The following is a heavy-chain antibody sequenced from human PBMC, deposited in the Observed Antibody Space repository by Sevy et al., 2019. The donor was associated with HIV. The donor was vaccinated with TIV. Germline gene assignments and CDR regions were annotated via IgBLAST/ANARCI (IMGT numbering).Heavy chain of an antibody. J-gene: IGHJ4*02. V-gene: IGHV3-7*01. CDR3: ARALADWGSFHYSS. CDR1: GFTFATYW. CDR2: IKQDGTDK. Sequence: GGSLRLSCAASGFTFATYWMTWVRQAPGKGLEWVAYIKQDGTDKYYVDSVRGRFAISRDNAKNSLYLHMSGLRAEDTAVYYSARALADWGSFHYSSWGRGTLVTVSS. D-gene: IGHD3-16*02.